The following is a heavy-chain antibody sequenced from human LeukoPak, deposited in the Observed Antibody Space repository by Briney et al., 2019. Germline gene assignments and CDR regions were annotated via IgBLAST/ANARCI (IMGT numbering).Heavy chain of an antibody. D-gene: IGHD3-10*01. J-gene: IGHJ5*02. CDR2: LNPDTGST. V-gene: IGHV1-2*02. CDR1: GYTFTGYY. CDR3: ARESFSGSGGLNWFAP. Sequence: ASVKVSCKASGYTFTGYYIHWVRQAPGQGLEWMGGLNPDTGSTNYAQKFQARVIMTRDTSINTAYMELRRLRYADTAMYFCARESFSGSGGLNWFAPWGQGTLVTVSA.